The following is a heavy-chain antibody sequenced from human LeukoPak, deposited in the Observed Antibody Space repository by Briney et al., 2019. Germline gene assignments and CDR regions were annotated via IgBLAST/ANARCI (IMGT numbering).Heavy chain of an antibody. Sequence: GRSLRLSCAASGFTFDDYAMHWVRQAPEKGVEWVSGISWNSGSIGYADSVKGRFTISRDNAKNSLYLQMNSLRAEDTALYYCAKTRIRFLEWLPIDYWGQGTLVTVSS. CDR2: ISWNSGSI. D-gene: IGHD3-3*01. J-gene: IGHJ4*02. CDR1: GFTFDDYA. V-gene: IGHV3-9*01. CDR3: AKTRIRFLEWLPIDY.